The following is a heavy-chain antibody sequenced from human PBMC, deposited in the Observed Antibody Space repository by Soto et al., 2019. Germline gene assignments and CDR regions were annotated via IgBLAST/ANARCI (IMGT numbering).Heavy chain of an antibody. V-gene: IGHV1-24*01. Sequence: GASVKVXCKVTGYSLSDFYMHWVRQAPGQGLEWMGGFDPDDSKMTPAQKFQGRLTLTEDTSAETAYMELRSLRSEDTAVYYCARALNQQWLVRPPADVWGQGTTVTVS. D-gene: IGHD6-19*01. CDR1: GYSLSDFY. CDR2: FDPDDSKM. J-gene: IGHJ6*02. CDR3: ARALNQQWLVRPPADV.